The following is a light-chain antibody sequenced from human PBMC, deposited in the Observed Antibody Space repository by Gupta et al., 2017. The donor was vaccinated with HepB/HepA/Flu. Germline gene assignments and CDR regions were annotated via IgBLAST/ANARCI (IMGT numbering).Light chain of an antibody. Sequence: QSVLTPPPSVSGAPGQRVTISCTGTSSNIGAGYDVHWYQQLPGAAPTLLINSNDNRPSGVPDRFSGSKSGTSASLAITGLQAEDEADYYCQSLYSSRSSYVFGGGTRVTVL. J-gene: IGLJ1*01. CDR2: SND. V-gene: IGLV1-40*01. CDR1: SSNIGAGYD. CDR3: QSLYSSRSSYV.